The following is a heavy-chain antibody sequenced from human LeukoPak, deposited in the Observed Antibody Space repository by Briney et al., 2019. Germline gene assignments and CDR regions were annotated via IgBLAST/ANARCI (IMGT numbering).Heavy chain of an antibody. V-gene: IGHV1-2*02. CDR1: GYTFTGYD. D-gene: IGHD3-10*01. CDR3: ARDWYYYGSGSSLPIDY. Sequence: GASVKVSCKASGYTFTGYDMHWVRQAPGQGLEWMGWINPNSGGTNYAQKFQGRVTMTRDTSINTAYMELRSLRSDDTAVYYCARDWYYYGSGSSLPIDYWGQGTLVTVSS. CDR2: INPNSGGT. J-gene: IGHJ4*02.